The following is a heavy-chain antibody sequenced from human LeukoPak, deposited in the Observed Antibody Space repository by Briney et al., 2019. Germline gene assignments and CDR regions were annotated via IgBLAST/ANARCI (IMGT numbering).Heavy chain of an antibody. J-gene: IGHJ4*02. CDR3: TKDSKRWKTYYYASGSYYFDY. CDR2: TRFDGSNK. D-gene: IGHD3-10*01. Sequence: GGSLRLSCAASGFTFSSYAMSWVRQAPGKGLEWVAFTRFDGSNKYYADSVKGRFTISRDNSKNTLYLQMNSLRAEDTAVYYCTKDSKRWKTYYYASGSYYFDYWGQGTLVTVSS. CDR1: GFTFSSYA. V-gene: IGHV3-30*02.